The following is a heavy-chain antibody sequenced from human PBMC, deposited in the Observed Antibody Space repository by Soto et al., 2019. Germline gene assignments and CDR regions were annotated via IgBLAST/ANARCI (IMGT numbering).Heavy chain of an antibody. V-gene: IGHV1-69*01. D-gene: IGHD1-7*01. Sequence: QVQLVQSGAEVKKPGSSVKVSCKASGGTFSSYAISWVRQAPGQGLEWLGGIIPIFGTANYAQKFQGRVTSTADESTSTAYMELSSLRSEDTAVYYCARSSFFQLELQDDAFDIWGQGTMVTVSS. CDR3: ARSSFFQLELQDDAFDI. J-gene: IGHJ3*02. CDR1: GGTFSSYA. CDR2: IIPIFGTA.